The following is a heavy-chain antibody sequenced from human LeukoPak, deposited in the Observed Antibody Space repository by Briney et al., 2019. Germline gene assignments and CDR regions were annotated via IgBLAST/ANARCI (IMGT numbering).Heavy chain of an antibody. Sequence: SETLSLTCTASGVSISSYYWSWIRQPPGKGLEWIGYIYSGGSTNYNPSLKSRVTISVDTSKNKFSLKMSSVRAADTAVYYCARGDLRYFDWLLLFGLFNYWGQGTLVTVSS. J-gene: IGHJ4*02. CDR3: ARGDLRYFDWLLLFGLFNY. CDR1: GVSISSYY. D-gene: IGHD3-9*01. CDR2: IYSGGST. V-gene: IGHV4-59*12.